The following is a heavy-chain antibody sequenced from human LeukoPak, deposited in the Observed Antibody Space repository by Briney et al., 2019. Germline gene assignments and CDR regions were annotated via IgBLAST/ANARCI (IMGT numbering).Heavy chain of an antibody. V-gene: IGHV4-59*12. J-gene: IGHJ4*02. Sequence: SETLSLTCAVYGGSFSGYYWSWTRQPPGKGLEWIGYIYYSGSTYYNPSLKSRVTISVDTSKNQFSLKLSSVTAADTAVYYCARATVTTLRFDYWGQGTLVTVSS. D-gene: IGHD4-17*01. CDR2: IYYSGST. CDR3: ARATVTTLRFDY. CDR1: GGSFSGYY.